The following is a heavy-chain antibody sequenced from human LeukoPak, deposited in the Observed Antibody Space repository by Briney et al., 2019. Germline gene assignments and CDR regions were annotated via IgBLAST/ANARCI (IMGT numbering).Heavy chain of an antibody. CDR3: ARPYYDSSGWDYMDV. J-gene: IGHJ6*03. Sequence: QSGGSLRLSCAASGFTFSSYGMSWVRQAPGKGLEWVSAISGSGGSTYYADSVKGRFTISRDNSKNTLYLQMNSLRAEDTAVYYCARPYYDSSGWDYMDVWGKGTTVTISS. V-gene: IGHV3-23*01. D-gene: IGHD3-22*01. CDR1: GFTFSSYG. CDR2: ISGSGGST.